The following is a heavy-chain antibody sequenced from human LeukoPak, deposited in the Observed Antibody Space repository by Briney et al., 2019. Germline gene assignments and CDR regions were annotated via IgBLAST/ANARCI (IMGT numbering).Heavy chain of an antibody. CDR3: ATSGPTRLWFGELFFRYAFDI. V-gene: IGHV1-24*01. Sequence: ASVKVSCKVSGYTLTELSMHWVRQAPGKGLEWMGGFDPEDGETIYAQKFQGRVTMTEDTSTDTAYMELSSLRSEDTAVYYCATSGPTRLWFGELFFRYAFDIWGQGTMVTVSS. CDR1: GYTLTELS. D-gene: IGHD3-10*01. J-gene: IGHJ3*02. CDR2: FDPEDGET.